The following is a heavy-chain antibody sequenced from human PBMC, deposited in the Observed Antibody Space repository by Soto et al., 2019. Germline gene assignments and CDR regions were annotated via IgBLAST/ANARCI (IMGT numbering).Heavy chain of an antibody. D-gene: IGHD1-7*01. CDR1: GGSFSGYY. CDR2: INHSGST. Sequence: SETLSLTCAVYGGSFSGYYWSWIRQPPGKGLEWIGEINHSGSTNYNPSLKSRVTISVDTSKNQFSLKLSSVTAADTAVYYCARVGGVVGITGTPLFDYWGQGTLVTVSS. CDR3: ARVGGVVGITGTPLFDY. J-gene: IGHJ4*02. V-gene: IGHV4-34*01.